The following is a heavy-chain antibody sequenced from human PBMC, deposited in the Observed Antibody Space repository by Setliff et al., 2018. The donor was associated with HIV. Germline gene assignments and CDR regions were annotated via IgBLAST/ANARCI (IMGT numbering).Heavy chain of an antibody. J-gene: IGHJ3*01. CDR1: GGTFSSFA. D-gene: IGHD6-13*01. V-gene: IGHV1-69*13. CDR2: IIPMFDTP. Sequence: SVKVSCKASGGTFSSFAISWVRQAPGQGLEWLGGIIPMFDTPNYAQKFQGRVTITADESTSTAYMELTSLRSEDSAVYFCARPIKAAAGNDAFLVWGQGTLVTVSS. CDR3: ARPIKAAAGNDAFLV.